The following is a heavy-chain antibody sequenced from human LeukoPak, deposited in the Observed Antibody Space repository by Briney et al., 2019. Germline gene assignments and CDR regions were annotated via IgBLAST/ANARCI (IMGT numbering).Heavy chain of an antibody. Sequence: GGSLRLSCAASGFPFSSYSMNWVRQAPGKGLEGVSYISSSSSTIYYADSVKGRFTISRGNAKNSLYLQMNSLRAEDTAVYYCARVGDYYGSGRPTHLDYWGQGTLVTVSS. CDR2: ISSSSSTI. J-gene: IGHJ4*02. CDR3: ARVGDYYGSGRPTHLDY. V-gene: IGHV3-48*04. D-gene: IGHD3-10*01. CDR1: GFPFSSYS.